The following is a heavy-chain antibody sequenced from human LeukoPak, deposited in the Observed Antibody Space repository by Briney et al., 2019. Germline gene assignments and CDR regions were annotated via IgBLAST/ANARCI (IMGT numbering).Heavy chain of an antibody. CDR1: GFTFSSYS. J-gene: IGHJ4*02. D-gene: IGHD3-3*01. Sequence: GGSLRLSCAASGFTFSSYSMNWVRQAPGKGLEWVSYISSSSSTIYYADSVKGRFTISRDNAKNSLYLQMNSLRAEDTAVYYCARDSDFWSGYYNYWGQGTLVTVSS. CDR2: ISSSSSTI. V-gene: IGHV3-48*01. CDR3: ARDSDFWSGYYNY.